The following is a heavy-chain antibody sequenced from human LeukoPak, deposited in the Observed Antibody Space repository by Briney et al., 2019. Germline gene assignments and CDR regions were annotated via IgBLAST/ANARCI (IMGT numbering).Heavy chain of an antibody. CDR3: ARRSNSSQYFDY. V-gene: IGHV3-23*01. CDR2: ISGSGGST. J-gene: IGHJ4*02. D-gene: IGHD2/OR15-2a*01. Sequence: GGSLRLSCAASGFTFSSYAMSWVRQAPGKGLEWVSAISGSGGSTYYADSVKGRFTISRDNSKNTLYLQMNSLRAEDTAVYYCARRSNSSQYFDYWGQGTLVTVSS. CDR1: GFTFSSYA.